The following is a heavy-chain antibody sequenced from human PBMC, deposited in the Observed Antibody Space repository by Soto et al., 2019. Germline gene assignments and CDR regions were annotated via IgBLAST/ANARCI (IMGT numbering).Heavy chain of an antibody. V-gene: IGHV4-31*03. J-gene: IGHJ4*02. D-gene: IGHD3-10*01. CDR3: ARGVTMVRGVIHTPYFDY. CDR1: GGSISSGGYY. Sequence: QVQLQESGPGLVKPSQTLSLTCTVSGGSISSGGYYWSWIRQHPGKGLEWIGYIYYSGSTYYNPSRRSRVTISVDPSKNHFSLKLSSVTAADTAVYYCARGVTMVRGVIHTPYFDYWGQGTLVTVSS. CDR2: IYYSGST.